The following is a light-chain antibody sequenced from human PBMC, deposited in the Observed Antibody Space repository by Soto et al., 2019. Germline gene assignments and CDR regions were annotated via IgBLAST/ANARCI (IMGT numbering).Light chain of an antibody. J-gene: IGLJ1*01. Sequence: QSALTQPPSASGSPGQSVTISCTGTSSDVGGYNYVSWYQQHPGKAPKLIIYDVNKRPSGVPDRFSGSKSGNTASLTVSGLQVEDEADYYWSSYAGSTFYVFGTGTKVTVL. CDR3: SSYAGSTFYV. V-gene: IGLV2-8*01. CDR2: DVN. CDR1: SSDVGGYNY.